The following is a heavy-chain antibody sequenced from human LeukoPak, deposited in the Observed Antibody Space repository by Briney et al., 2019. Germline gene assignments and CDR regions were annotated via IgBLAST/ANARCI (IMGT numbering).Heavy chain of an antibody. V-gene: IGHV3-23*01. J-gene: IGHJ3*02. D-gene: IGHD3-16*02. Sequence: GGSLRLSCVASGFTFSSYAMSWVRQAPGKGLEWVSAISGSGVTTHYAGSVKGRFSISRDNSKNTLYLQMNSLRAEDTAVYYCALNGREVPSGAFDIWGQGTMVTVSS. CDR1: GFTFSSYA. CDR3: ALNGREVPSGAFDI. CDR2: ISGSGVTT.